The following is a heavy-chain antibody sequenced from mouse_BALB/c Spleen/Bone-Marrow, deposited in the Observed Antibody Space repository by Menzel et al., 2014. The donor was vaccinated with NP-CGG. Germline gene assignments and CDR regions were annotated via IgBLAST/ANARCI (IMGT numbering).Heavy chain of an antibody. CDR3: ARKWISWFC. J-gene: IGHJ3*02. CDR1: GYTFSSYW. Sequence: VQLQHSGPDLIQPGASRKLSCTATGYTFSSYWIEWVKQRPGHGLEWIGEILPGSGSTNYNPKFKGKATFTADTSSNTAYMQLRSQTSEDSAVYYCARKWISWFC. CDR2: ILPGSGST. D-gene: IGHD1-3*01. V-gene: IGHV1-9*01.